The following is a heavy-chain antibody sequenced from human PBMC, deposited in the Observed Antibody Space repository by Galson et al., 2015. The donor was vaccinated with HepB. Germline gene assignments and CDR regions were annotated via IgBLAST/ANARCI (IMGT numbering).Heavy chain of an antibody. CDR3: ARALGGLHYYYYGMDV. Sequence: SLRLSCAASGFTFSDYYMSWIRQAPGKGLEWVSYISSSSSYTNYADSVKGRFTISRDNAKNSLYLQMNSLRAEDTAVYYCARALGGLHYYYYGMDVWGQGTTVTVSS. CDR1: GFTFSDYY. D-gene: IGHD3-16*01. J-gene: IGHJ6*02. V-gene: IGHV3-11*06. CDR2: ISSSSSYT.